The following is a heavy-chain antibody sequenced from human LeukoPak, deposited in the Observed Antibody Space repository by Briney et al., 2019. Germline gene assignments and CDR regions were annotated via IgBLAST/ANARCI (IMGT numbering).Heavy chain of an antibody. Sequence: GASVKVSCKASGGTFSSYAISWVRQAPGQGLEWMGRIIPILGIANYAQKFQGRVTITADKSTSTAYMELSSLRSEDTAMYYCARLTSNWFDPWGQGTLVTVSS. CDR2: IIPILGIA. CDR1: GGTFSSYA. V-gene: IGHV1-69*04. J-gene: IGHJ5*02. CDR3: ARLTSNWFDP. D-gene: IGHD3-9*01.